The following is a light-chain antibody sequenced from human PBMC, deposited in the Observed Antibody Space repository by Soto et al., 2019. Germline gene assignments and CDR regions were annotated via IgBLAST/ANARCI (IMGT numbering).Light chain of an antibody. CDR1: QSVNGNF. Sequence: EIVLTQTPGTLSLSPGERVTLSCRASQSVNGNFLAWYQQKAGQAPRLLIYGASSRATDIPDRFGGSGSGTDFTLTINRLEPEDFAVYYCHQYGISPTSFGGGTKVEVK. V-gene: IGKV3-20*01. J-gene: IGKJ4*01. CDR3: HQYGISPTS. CDR2: GAS.